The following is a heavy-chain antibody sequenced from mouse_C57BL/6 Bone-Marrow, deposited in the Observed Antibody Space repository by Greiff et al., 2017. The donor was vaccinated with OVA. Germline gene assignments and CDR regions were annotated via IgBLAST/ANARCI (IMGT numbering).Heavy chain of an antibody. CDR2: IEPANGNT. CDR3: ARGYYDSYVSRWYFDD. Sequence: VQLQQSVAELVRPGASVKLSCTASGFNIKNTYMHWVKQRPEQGLEWIGRIEPANGNTKYAPKFQGKATITADTSSNTAYLQLSSLTTEDTAIYYGARGYYDSYVSRWYFDDWGKGTTVTVST. CDR1: GFNIKNTY. J-gene: IGHJ1*03. V-gene: IGHV14-3*01. D-gene: IGHD2-1*01.